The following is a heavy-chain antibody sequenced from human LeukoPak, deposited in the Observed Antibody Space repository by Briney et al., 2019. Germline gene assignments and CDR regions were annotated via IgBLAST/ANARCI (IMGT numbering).Heavy chain of an antibody. V-gene: IGHV3-23*01. Sequence: TGGSLRLSCAASGFTFSSYAMSWVRQAPGKGLEWVSAISGSGGSTYYADSVKGRFTISRDNSKNTLYLQMNSLRAEDTAVYYCAKTDNRANYYFDYWGQGTLVTVSS. D-gene: IGHD1-14*01. CDR3: AKTDNRANYYFDY. CDR2: ISGSGGST. J-gene: IGHJ4*02. CDR1: GFTFSSYA.